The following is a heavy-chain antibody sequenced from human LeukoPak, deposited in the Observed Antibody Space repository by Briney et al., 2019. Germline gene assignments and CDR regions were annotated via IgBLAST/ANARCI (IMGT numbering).Heavy chain of an antibody. CDR3: ARVNDSGYFDY. D-gene: IGHD6-25*01. V-gene: IGHV1-69*13. J-gene: IGHJ4*02. CDR2: IIPIFGTA. Sequence: ASVKVSCKASGYTFTDYCMHWVRQAPGQGLEWMGGIIPIFGTANYAQKFQGRVTITADESTSTAYMELSSLRSEDTAVYYCARVNDSGYFDYWGQGTLVTVSS. CDR1: GYTFTDYC.